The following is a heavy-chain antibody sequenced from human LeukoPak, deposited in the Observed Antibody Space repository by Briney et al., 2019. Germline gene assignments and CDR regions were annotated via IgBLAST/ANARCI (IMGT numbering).Heavy chain of an antibody. Sequence: GGSLRLSCAASGFTFSSYGMHWVRQAPGKGLEWVAVIWYDGSNKYYADSVKGRFTISRDNSKNTLYLQMNSLRAEDTAVYYCARDTSSGSFDYWGQGTLVTVSS. D-gene: IGHD6-19*01. J-gene: IGHJ4*02. V-gene: IGHV3-33*01. CDR2: IWYDGSNK. CDR3: ARDTSSGSFDY. CDR1: GFTFSSYG.